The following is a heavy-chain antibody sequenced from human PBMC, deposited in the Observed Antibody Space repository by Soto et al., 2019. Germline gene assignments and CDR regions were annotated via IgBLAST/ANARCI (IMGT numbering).Heavy chain of an antibody. D-gene: IGHD3-10*01. V-gene: IGHV4-30-4*01. Sequence: PSETLSLTCTVSGGSISSGDYYWSWIRQPPGKGLEWIGYIYCSGSTYYNPSLKSRVTISVDTSKNQFSLKLSSVTAADTAVYYCASIYGSGRNDYWGQGTLVTVSS. CDR3: ASIYGSGRNDY. CDR2: IYCSGST. J-gene: IGHJ4*02. CDR1: GGSISSGDYY.